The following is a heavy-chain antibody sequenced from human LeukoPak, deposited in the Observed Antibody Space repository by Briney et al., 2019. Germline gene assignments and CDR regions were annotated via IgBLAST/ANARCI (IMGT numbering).Heavy chain of an antibody. V-gene: IGHV1-69*13. D-gene: IGHD2-15*01. CDR3: ARDRTNSGGWHPFFDY. CDR1: GGTFSSYA. CDR2: IIPIFGTA. Sequence: SVKVSCKASGGTFSSYAISWVRQAPGQGLEWMGGIIPIFGTANYAQKFQGRVTITADESTSTAYMELKSLRSDDTAIYYCARDRTNSGGWHPFFDYWGQGTLVAVSS. J-gene: IGHJ4*02.